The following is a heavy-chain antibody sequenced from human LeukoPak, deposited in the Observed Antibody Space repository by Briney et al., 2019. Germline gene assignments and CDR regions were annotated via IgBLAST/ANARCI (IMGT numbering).Heavy chain of an antibody. D-gene: IGHD3-10*01. CDR1: GGSISSYY. J-gene: IGHJ4*02. V-gene: IGHV4-4*09. CDR2: IYTSGST. CDR3: AGSYGSGTPIDY. Sequence: SETLSLTCTVSGGSISSYYWSWIRQPPGKGLEWIGYIYTSGSTNYNPSLKSRVTISVDTSKNQSSLKLSSVTAADTAVYYCAGSYGSGTPIDYWGQGTLVTVSS.